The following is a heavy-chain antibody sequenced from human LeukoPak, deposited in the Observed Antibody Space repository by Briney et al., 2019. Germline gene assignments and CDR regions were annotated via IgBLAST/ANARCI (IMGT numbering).Heavy chain of an antibody. Sequence: SETLSLTCAVSGYSISSSYYWGLIRPPPGKGLEWIGTIYHSGSTHYNPSLKSRVTLSVDTSKNQFSLKLRSVTAADTAVYYCASLPSNTVTHDYWGQGTLVTVCS. CDR2: IYHSGST. CDR3: ASLPSNTVTHDY. CDR1: GYSISSSYY. J-gene: IGHJ4*02. D-gene: IGHD4-11*01. V-gene: IGHV4-38-2*01.